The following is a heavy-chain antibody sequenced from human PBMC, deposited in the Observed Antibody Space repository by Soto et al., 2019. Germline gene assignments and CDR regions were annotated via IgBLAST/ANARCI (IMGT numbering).Heavy chain of an antibody. CDR2: IKPDESEK. V-gene: IGHV3-7*01. CDR1: VFTCSDSW. D-gene: IGHD4-4*01. CDR3: VRGGSNYAS. Sequence: GWSLRLSCTASVFTCSDSWMTWARQAPGKGLEWVARIKPDESEKKYADSVKGRFSISRDNAKNSMYLQMDSLRGEDTAVYYCVRGGSNYASWGQGTLVTVSS. J-gene: IGHJ5*02.